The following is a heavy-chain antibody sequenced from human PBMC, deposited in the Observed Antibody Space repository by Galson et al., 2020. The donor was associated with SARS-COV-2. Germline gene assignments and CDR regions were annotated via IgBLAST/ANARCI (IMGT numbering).Heavy chain of an antibody. J-gene: IGHJ4*02. V-gene: IGHV4-34*01. CDR3: ARGAPGY. CDR1: GGSFSGYA. Sequence: SQTLSLTCAVYGGSFSGYAWTWIRQSPGKGLEWIGQINDSGNTKYNPSLSSRVTISRDTSKNQFSLKLDSVTAADTAVYYCARGAPGYWGQATLVTVSS. CDR2: INDSGNT.